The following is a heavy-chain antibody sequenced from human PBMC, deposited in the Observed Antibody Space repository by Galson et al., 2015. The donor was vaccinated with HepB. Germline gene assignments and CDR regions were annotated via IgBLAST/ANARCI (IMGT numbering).Heavy chain of an antibody. Sequence: SVKVSCKASGGTFSSYAISWVRQAPGQGLEWMGGIIPIFGTANYAQKFQGRVTITANESTSTAYMELSSLRSEDTAVYYCARGRIAVAGQLGYYFDYWGQGTLVTVSS. D-gene: IGHD6-19*01. CDR3: ARGRIAVAGQLGYYFDY. CDR2: IIPIFGTA. V-gene: IGHV1-69*13. CDR1: GGTFSSYA. J-gene: IGHJ4*02.